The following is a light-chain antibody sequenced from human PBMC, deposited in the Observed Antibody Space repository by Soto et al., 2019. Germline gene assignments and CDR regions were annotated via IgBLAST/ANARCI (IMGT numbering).Light chain of an antibody. CDR2: DAS. CDR1: RDIGKY. J-gene: IGKJ5*01. CDR3: QRYDSRPPT. Sequence: DIQMTQSPSSLSASVADRVTITCQASRDIGKYLNWFQEKPGKAPKLLIYDASNLQTGVPSRFSGSGSGTDFTFTISSLQPEDFATYFCQRYDSRPPTFGQGTRLEIK. V-gene: IGKV1-33*01.